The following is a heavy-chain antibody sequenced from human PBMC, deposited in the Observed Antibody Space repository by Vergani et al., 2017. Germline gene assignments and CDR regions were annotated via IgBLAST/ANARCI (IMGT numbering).Heavy chain of an antibody. CDR1: GYSFTSYW. J-gene: IGHJ3*02. CDR2: IDPSDSYT. Sequence: EVQLVQSGAEVKKPGESLRISCKGSGYSFTSYWISWVRQMPGKGLEWMGRIDPSDSYTNYSPSFQGHVTISADKSISTAYLQWSSLKASDTAMYYCARPNCGGDCYDAFYILGQGTMVTVSS. CDR3: ARPNCGGDCYDAFYI. V-gene: IGHV5-10-1*03. D-gene: IGHD2-21*01.